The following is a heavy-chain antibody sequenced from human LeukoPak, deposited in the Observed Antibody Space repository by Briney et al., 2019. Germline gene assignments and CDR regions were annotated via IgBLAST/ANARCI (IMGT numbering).Heavy chain of an antibody. CDR1: GFTFSSYA. Sequence: PRGSLRLSCAASGFTFSSYAMSWVRQAPGKGLEWVSAMSASGGSTYYADSVKGRFTISRGNSKNTLYLQMNSLRAEDTAVYYCAKVKLGYCSGGSCYADYWGQGTLVTVSS. CDR2: MSASGGST. V-gene: IGHV3-23*01. D-gene: IGHD2-15*01. J-gene: IGHJ4*02. CDR3: AKVKLGYCSGGSCYADY.